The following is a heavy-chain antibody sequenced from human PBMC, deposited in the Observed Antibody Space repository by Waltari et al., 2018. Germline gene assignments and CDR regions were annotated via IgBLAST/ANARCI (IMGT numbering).Heavy chain of an antibody. CDR2: IDHSGAKT. V-gene: IGHV1-46*01. Sequence: QAQLVQSAAEVKKPGASMRLSCKASGDEFSIYYMHWVRQAPGQGLEWMGGIDHSGAKTSYEQKFQGRVTRNRDTSSETLDVEVRNLRSDDTAVYYCARGGYYGSGEIDFWGQGTQVTVSS. J-gene: IGHJ4*02. CDR1: GDEFSIYY. D-gene: IGHD3-10*01. CDR3: ARGGYYGSGEIDF.